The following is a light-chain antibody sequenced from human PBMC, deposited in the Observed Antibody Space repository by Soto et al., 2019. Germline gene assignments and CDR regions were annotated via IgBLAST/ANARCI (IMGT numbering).Light chain of an antibody. CDR3: SSYTRTPTPVV. CDR2: EVD. Sequence: QSVLTQPASVSGSPGQSITISCTGTSSDIGSYTYVSWYQQHPGQVPKLMIYEVDNRPSGVSSRFSGYKSGNTASLTISGLQAEDEADYYCSSYTRTPTPVVFGGGTKLTVL. J-gene: IGLJ2*01. V-gene: IGLV2-14*01. CDR1: SSDIGSYTY.